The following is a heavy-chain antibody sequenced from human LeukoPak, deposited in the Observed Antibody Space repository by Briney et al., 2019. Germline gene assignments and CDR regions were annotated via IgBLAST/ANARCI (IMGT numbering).Heavy chain of an antibody. CDR1: GFTFSSYR. D-gene: IGHD1-26*01. J-gene: IGHJ4*02. Sequence: GGSLRLSCAASGFTFSSYRMDWVRHAPGKGLEGVSSITSSSTYIYYADSVRGRFTISRDNAKNSLYLQMNSLRAEDTAVYYCATYSGSYSLDYWGQGTLVTVSS. CDR3: ATYSGSYSLDY. V-gene: IGHV3-21*01. CDR2: ITSSSTYI.